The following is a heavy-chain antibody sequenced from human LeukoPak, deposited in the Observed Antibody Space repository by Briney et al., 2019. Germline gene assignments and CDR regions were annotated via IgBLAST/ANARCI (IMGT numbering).Heavy chain of an antibody. CDR2: ISSSSSYI. Sequence: PGGSLRLSCAVSGFTFTNYAMSRVRQAPGKGLEWVSSISSSSSYIYYADSVKGRFTISRDNAKNSLYLQMNSLRAEDTAVYYCARELTVTTWNDAFDIWGQGTMVTVSS. CDR3: ARELTVTTWNDAFDI. J-gene: IGHJ3*02. CDR1: GFTFTNYA. V-gene: IGHV3-21*01. D-gene: IGHD4-17*01.